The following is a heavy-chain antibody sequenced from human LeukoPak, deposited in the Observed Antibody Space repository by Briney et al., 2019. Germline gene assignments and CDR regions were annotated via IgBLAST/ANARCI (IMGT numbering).Heavy chain of an antibody. CDR3: ASAGAVGGRMTY. V-gene: IGHV3-7*01. Sequence: GGSLRLSCAVSGFTFGNNWMSWVRQAPGEGLEWVANIKQDGSEKYYVDSVKGRFTISRDNAKNSLFLQMDSLRAEDTAFYYCASAGAVGGRMTYWGQGTLVTVSS. CDR2: IKQDGSEK. J-gene: IGHJ4*02. CDR1: GFTFGNNW. D-gene: IGHD6-13*01.